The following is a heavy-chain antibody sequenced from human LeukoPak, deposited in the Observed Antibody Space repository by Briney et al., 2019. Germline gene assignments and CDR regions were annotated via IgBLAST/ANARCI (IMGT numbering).Heavy chain of an antibody. CDR2: ISGSGGST. J-gene: IGHJ4*02. CDR3: SSVAGAG. CDR1: GFTFSSYA. V-gene: IGHV3-23*01. Sequence: GGSLRLSCAASGFTFSSYAMSWVRQAPGKGLGWVSAISGSGGSTYYADSVKGRFTISRDNDKNTLYLQMSGLGAEDTAVYYCSSVAGAGGGQGTLVTVSS.